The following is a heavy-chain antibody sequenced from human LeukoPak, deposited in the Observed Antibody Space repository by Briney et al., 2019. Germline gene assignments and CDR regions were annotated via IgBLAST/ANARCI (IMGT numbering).Heavy chain of an antibody. CDR1: ASTFTSYA. Sequence: SVNVSCKSSASTFTSYAYSWMRLGPGPGLEWMGGFFPIFGTATYSHTFHGRGTITADESKSKAYMELSSLRAEDTAVYCCARDYGSGSYYVYWGQGTLVTVSS. V-gene: IGHV1-69*01. CDR3: ARDYGSGSYYVY. CDR2: FFPIFGTA. J-gene: IGHJ4*02. D-gene: IGHD3-10*01.